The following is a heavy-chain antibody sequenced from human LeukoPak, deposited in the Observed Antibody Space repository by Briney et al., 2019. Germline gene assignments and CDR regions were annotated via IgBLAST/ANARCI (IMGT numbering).Heavy chain of an antibody. CDR2: INPNSGDT. V-gene: IGHV1-2*02. CDR1: GFTLVDD. D-gene: IGHD6-13*01. CDR3: ARADSVPAGDYHYWYMDV. Sequence: PVKDSCKAAGFTLVDDIHCVRQDHRQGLQWMGWINPNSGDTEYAQKFQGRVTMTRDTSVSTVYMELSSLRSDDTAVYYCARADSVPAGDYHYWYMDVWGKGTTVTVSS. J-gene: IGHJ6*03.